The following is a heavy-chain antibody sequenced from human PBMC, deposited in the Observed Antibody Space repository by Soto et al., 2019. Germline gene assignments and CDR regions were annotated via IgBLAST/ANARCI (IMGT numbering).Heavy chain of an antibody. CDR3: AREGYYYDSSGPTTHFDY. Sequence: ASVKVSCKASGYTFTSYYMHWVRQAPGQGLEWMGWINPNSGGTNYAQKLQGWVTMTRDTSISTACMELSRLRSDDTAVYYCAREGYYYDSSGPTTHFDYWGQGTLVTVS. J-gene: IGHJ4*02. CDR2: INPNSGGT. CDR1: GYTFTSYY. V-gene: IGHV1-2*04. D-gene: IGHD3-22*01.